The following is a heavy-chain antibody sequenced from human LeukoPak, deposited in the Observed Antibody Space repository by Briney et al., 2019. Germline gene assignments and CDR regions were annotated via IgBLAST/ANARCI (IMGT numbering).Heavy chain of an antibody. CDR2: IYYSGST. Sequence: SETLSLTCTVSGGSVSNSLYYWSWIRQPPGKGLEWIGYIYYSGSTYYNPSLKSRVTISVDTSKNQFSLKLSSVTAADTAVYYCARVVVCSGGSCYPNPYYFDYWGQGTLVTVSS. V-gene: IGHV4-31*03. J-gene: IGHJ4*02. CDR1: GGSVSNSLYY. D-gene: IGHD2-15*01. CDR3: ARVVVCSGGSCYPNPYYFDY.